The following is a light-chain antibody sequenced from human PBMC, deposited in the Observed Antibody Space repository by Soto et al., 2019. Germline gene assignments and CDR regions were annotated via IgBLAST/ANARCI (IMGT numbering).Light chain of an antibody. V-gene: IGLV2-8*01. CDR1: SSDVGGYNY. CDR3: YSFAGGATFV. J-gene: IGLJ2*01. Sequence: QSALTQPPSASGSPGQSVTISCTGTSSDVGGYNYVSWYQQHAGKGPKLMIYEVTKRPSGVSDRFSGSRSGTTASLTISALQAEDEADYSCYSFAGGATFVFGGGTKLTVL. CDR2: EVT.